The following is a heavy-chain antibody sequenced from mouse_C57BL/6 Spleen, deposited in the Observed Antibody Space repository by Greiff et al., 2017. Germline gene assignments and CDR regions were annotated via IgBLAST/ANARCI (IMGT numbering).Heavy chain of an antibody. CDR1: GFTFSDYG. CDR2: ISSGSSTI. Sequence: EVKLEESGGGLVKPGGSLKLSCAASGFTFSDYGMHWVRQAPEKGLEWVAYISSGSSTIYYADTVKGRFTISRDNAKNTLFLQMTSLRSEDTAMFYCARRPRGYAMDYWGQGTSVTVSS. J-gene: IGHJ4*01. CDR3: ARRPRGYAMDY. V-gene: IGHV5-17*01.